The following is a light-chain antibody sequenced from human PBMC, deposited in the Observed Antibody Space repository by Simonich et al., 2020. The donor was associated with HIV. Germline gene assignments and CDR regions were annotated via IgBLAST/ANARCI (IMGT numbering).Light chain of an antibody. J-gene: IGKJ1*01. V-gene: IGKV4-1*01. CDR1: RTILYSSKNWNY. CDR3: QQYYSTPPT. CDR2: WAS. Sequence: DIVMPQSPDSLAVSLGERATINCKSSRTILYSSKNWNYLAGDQQKPGQPPKLLIYWASTRESGVPGRFRASGSGTDFTLTISSLQAEDGAVYSCQQYYSTPPTFGQGTKVEIK.